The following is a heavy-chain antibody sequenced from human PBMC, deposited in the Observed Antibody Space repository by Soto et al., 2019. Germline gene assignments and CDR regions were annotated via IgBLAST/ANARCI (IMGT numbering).Heavy chain of an antibody. J-gene: IGHJ4*02. Sequence: GGSLRLSCAASGFTFSSYAMHWVRQAPGKGLEWVAVISYDGTNKFYADSVKGRFTISRDTSKSTLYLQMYSLRDDDTAVYYCARGVEGWYFDYWGRGTLVTVSS. D-gene: IGHD3-3*01. CDR3: ARGVEGWYFDY. V-gene: IGHV3-30-3*01. CDR2: ISYDGTNK. CDR1: GFTFSSYA.